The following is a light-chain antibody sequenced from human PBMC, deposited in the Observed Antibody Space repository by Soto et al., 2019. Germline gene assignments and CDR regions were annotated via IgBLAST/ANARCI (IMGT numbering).Light chain of an antibody. CDR3: ISYTPSVTYV. CDR2: GVS. Sequence: QSALTQPASVSGSPGQSITISCTGTSSDVGGYNYVSWYQQHPGKAPKLMISGVSNRPSGVSNRFSGSKSGNTASLTISGLQTEDEADYYCISYTPSVTYVFGTGTKVTV. J-gene: IGLJ1*01. V-gene: IGLV2-14*01. CDR1: SSDVGGYNY.